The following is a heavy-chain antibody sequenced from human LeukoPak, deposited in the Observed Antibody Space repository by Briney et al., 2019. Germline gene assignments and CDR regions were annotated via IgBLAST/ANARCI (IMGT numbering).Heavy chain of an antibody. CDR2: IYYSGST. CDR3: GRSGSTAFDY. CDR1: GGSIKGFC. J-gene: IGHJ4*02. Sequence: PSETLSLTCTLSGGSIKGFCWSGFRQPPGKRLKWCGYIYYSGSTSYTPSLKSRVTISVDTSKNQFSLNLSSVTAADTAVYYCGRSGSTAFDYWGQGTLVTVSS. D-gene: IGHD1-26*01. V-gene: IGHV4-59*13.